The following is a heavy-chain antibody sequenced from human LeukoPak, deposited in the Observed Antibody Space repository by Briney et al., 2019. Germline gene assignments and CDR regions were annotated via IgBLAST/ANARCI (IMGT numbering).Heavy chain of an antibody. J-gene: IGHJ3*02. CDR2: IIPIFGTA. CDR3: ARRLRWDRVRTEKDAFDI. V-gene: IGHV1-69*06. D-gene: IGHD2-21*01. Sequence: SVKVPCKASGGTFSSYAISWVRQAPGQGLEWMGGIIPIFGTANYAQKFQGRVTITADKSTSTAYMELSSLRSEDTAVYYCARRLRWDRVRTEKDAFDIWGQGTMVTVSS. CDR1: GGTFSSYA.